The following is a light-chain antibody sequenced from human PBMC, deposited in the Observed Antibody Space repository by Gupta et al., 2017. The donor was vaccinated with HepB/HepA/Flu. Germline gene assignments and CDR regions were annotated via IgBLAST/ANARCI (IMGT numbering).Light chain of an antibody. CDR1: KLGDKY. V-gene: IGLV3-1*01. CDR3: QAWDSRIGV. J-gene: IGLJ1*01. Sequence: SYELTQPPSVSVSPGQTATIPCSGDKLGDKYVCWYQQKPGQSPVLVIHQNYKRPSGIPERFSGSNSGNTATLTISGTQDIDEADYYCQAWDSRIGVFGTGTKVTVL. CDR2: QNY.